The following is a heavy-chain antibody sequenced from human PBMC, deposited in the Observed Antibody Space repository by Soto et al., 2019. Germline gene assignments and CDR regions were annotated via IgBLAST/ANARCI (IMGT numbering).Heavy chain of an antibody. V-gene: IGHV6-1*01. CDR2: TYYRTNWHN. CDR3: ARDRAQCGMDV. J-gene: IGHJ6*02. CDR1: GDSVSSKSGA. D-gene: IGHD3-10*01. Sequence: QVQLQQSGPRLVKPSQTLSLTCAISGDSVSSKSGAWNWIRQSPSRGLEWLGRTYYRTNWHNDSAVSVRSRIIINPDTSKNHFSLQLHSVTPEDTAVYYCARDRAQCGMDVWGQGTTVTVSS.